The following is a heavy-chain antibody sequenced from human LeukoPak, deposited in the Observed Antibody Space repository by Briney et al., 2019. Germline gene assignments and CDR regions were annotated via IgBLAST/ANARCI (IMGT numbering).Heavy chain of an antibody. Sequence: TGGSLRLSCAASGFTFSSYAMRWVRQAPGKGLEWVSAISGSGGSTYYAASVTGRFTISRDNSKNTLYLQMKSLRAEDTAVYYCAKERDLVVVVAATISWFDPWGQGTLVTVSS. J-gene: IGHJ5*02. CDR3: AKERDLVVVVAATISWFDP. D-gene: IGHD2-15*01. CDR2: ISGSGGST. CDR1: GFTFSSYA. V-gene: IGHV3-23*01.